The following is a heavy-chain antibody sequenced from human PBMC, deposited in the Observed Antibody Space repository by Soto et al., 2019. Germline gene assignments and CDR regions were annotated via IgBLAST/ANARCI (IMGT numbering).Heavy chain of an antibody. V-gene: IGHV3-23*01. CDR1: GGSVSSGGFS. CDR2: ISGSGGAT. Sequence: PSETLSLTCTVSGGSVSSGGFSWNWVRQAPGKGLEWISVISGSGGATYFADSVKGRFVISRDNSKNTLYLQMNSLRAEDTAIYYCAKATLRVVHPLVFDYWGQGSLVTVSS. J-gene: IGHJ4*02. CDR3: AKATLRVVHPLVFDY. D-gene: IGHD3-3*01.